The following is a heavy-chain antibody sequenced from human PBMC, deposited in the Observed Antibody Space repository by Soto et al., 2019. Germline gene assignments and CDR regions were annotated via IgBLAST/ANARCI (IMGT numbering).Heavy chain of an antibody. CDR1: GYSFIIYW. V-gene: IGHV5-51*01. CDR3: ARGAPGTTGFPSDY. Sequence: HGESLKISCKGSGYSFIIYWIGWVRQMPGKGLEWMGIIYPDDSDVRYSPSFQGQVTISADKSISSAYLHWSSLQASDTAMYYCARGAPGTTGFPSDYWGQGTLVTVSS. J-gene: IGHJ4*02. CDR2: IYPDDSDV. D-gene: IGHD1-7*01.